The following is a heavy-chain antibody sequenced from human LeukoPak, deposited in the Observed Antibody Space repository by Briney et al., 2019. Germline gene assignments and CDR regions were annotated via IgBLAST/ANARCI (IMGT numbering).Heavy chain of an antibody. Sequence: GGSLRLSCAASGFTFSDYYMSWIRQAPGKGLEWVSYISSSGSTIYYADSVKGRFTISRDNAKNSLYLQMNSLRAEDTAVYYCARDRIAARRASYYYYYMDVWGKGTTVTVSS. CDR2: ISSSGSTI. CDR1: GFTFSDYY. V-gene: IGHV3-11*04. CDR3: ARDRIAARRASYYYYYMDV. J-gene: IGHJ6*03. D-gene: IGHD6-6*01.